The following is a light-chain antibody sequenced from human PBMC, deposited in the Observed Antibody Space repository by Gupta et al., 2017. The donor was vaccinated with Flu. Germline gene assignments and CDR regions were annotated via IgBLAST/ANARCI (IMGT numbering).Light chain of an antibody. CDR2: KDN. CDR3: VGWDARLSAYV. V-gene: IGLV1-47*01. Sequence: RVSISCSGSNSNIGRDYVHWYRQLPGTAPALLIFKDNQRPSGVPDRFSGSKSGTSASLAISGLRSEDEADYYCVGWDARLSAYVFGTGTKVSVL. CDR1: NSNIGRDY. J-gene: IGLJ1*01.